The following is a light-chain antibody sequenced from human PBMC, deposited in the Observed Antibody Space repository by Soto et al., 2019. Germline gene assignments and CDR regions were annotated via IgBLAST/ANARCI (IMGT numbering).Light chain of an antibody. CDR1: EPIKPFY. V-gene: IGKV3-20*01. J-gene: IGKJ5*01. CDR3: QFYGSSLIT. CDR2: GVY. Sequence: VLPQSQATLSLSPGAADPLSCQASEPIKPFYFGWYQHNPGQSPRLLINGVYTRATGIPDRFSGSGSGTDFTLTISRLEPEDFAIYYCQFYGSSLITVGKGTRLEIK.